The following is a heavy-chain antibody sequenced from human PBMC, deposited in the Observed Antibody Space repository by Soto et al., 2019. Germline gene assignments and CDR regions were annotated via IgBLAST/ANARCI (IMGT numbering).Heavy chain of an antibody. J-gene: IGHJ5*02. CDR3: ARVCSDSSSFFDP. CDR2: IYYSGST. D-gene: IGHD6-13*01. Sequence: SETLSLTCTVSGGSISIGGYYWSWIRHHPGKGLEWIGYIYYSGSTYYNPSLKSRVTISVDTSKNQFSLKLSSVTAADTAVYYCARVCSDSSSFFDPWGQGTLVTVSS. V-gene: IGHV4-31*03. CDR1: GGSISIGGYY.